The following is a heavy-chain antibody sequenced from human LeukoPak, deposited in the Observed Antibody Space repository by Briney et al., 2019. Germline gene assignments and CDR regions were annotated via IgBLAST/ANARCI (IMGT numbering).Heavy chain of an antibody. CDR2: ISWNSGSI. J-gene: IGHJ4*02. CDR1: GFTFDDYA. V-gene: IGHV3-9*01. CDR3: AKDSGYDLMVFDY. D-gene: IGHD5-12*01. Sequence: GGSLRLSCAASGFTFDDYAMHWVRQAPGKGLEWVSGISWNSGSIGYADSVKGRFTISRDNAKNSLYLQMNSLRAEDTALYYCAKDSGYDLMVFDYWAREPWSPSPQ.